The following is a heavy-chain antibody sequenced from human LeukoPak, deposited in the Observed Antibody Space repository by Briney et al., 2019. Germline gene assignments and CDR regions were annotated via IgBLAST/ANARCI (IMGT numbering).Heavy chain of an antibody. Sequence: SETLSLTCTVSGGSISTYYWSWIRQPPGKGLEWIGYIYYSGSTNYNPSLKSRVTMSVDTSKNQFSLRLSSVTAADTAVYYCARSELLWFGRVNSGFDYWGQGTLVTVSS. CDR1: GGSISTYY. J-gene: IGHJ4*02. CDR3: ARSELLWFGRVNSGFDY. D-gene: IGHD3-10*01. CDR2: IYYSGST. V-gene: IGHV4-59*01.